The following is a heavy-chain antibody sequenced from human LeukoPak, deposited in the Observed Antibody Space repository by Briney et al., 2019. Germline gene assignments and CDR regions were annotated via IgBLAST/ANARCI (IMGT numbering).Heavy chain of an antibody. CDR1: GGSISSNSYY. V-gene: IGHV4-39*01. J-gene: IGHJ4*02. CDR2: IYYSGST. Sequence: PSETLSLTCAVSGGSISSNSYYWGWIRQPPGKGLEWIGSIYYSGSTYYNPSLKSRVTISVDTSKNQFSLKLSSVTAADTAFYYCARHGPFYGTAFYFDYWGQGTLVTVSS. D-gene: IGHD4-17*01. CDR3: ARHGPFYGTAFYFDY.